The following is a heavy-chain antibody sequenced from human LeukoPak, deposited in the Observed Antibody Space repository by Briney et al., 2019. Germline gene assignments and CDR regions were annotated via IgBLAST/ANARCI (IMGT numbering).Heavy chain of an antibody. D-gene: IGHD3-3*01. J-gene: IGHJ4*02. CDR1: GGSISGSY. V-gene: IGHV3-23*01. Sequence: ETLSLTCVVSGGSISGSYWSWIRQSPGKGLEWVSDISGSGGSTYYADSVKGRFAISRDNSKNTLYLQMNSLRAEDTAVYYCAKDRGNYDFWSGHYLDYWGQGTLVTVSS. CDR2: ISGSGGST. CDR3: AKDRGNYDFWSGHYLDY.